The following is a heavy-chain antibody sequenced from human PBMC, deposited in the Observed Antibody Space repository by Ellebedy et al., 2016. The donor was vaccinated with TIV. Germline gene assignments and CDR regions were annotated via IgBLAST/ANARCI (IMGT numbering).Heavy chain of an antibody. CDR1: GFTFSSYS. CDR2: ISSSSRTI. V-gene: IGHV3-48*01. CDR3: ARFYASYGMDV. J-gene: IGHJ6*02. D-gene: IGHD2/OR15-2a*01. Sequence: GGSLRLSCAASGFTFSSYSMNWVRQAPGKGLEWVSYISSSSRTIYYADSVKGRFTISRDNAKNTLYLQMNSLRAEDTALYYCARFYASYGMDVWGQGTTVTVSS.